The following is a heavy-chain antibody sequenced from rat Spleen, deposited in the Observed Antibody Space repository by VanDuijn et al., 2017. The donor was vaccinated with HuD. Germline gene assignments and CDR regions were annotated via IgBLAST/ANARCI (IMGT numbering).Heavy chain of an antibody. CDR1: GFTFSDYA. CDR2: IIYDGSDT. D-gene: IGHD1-2*01. J-gene: IGHJ3*01. Sequence: EVQLVESGGGLVQPGNSLKLSCAASGFTFSDYAMAWVRQSPKKGLEWVATIIYDGSDTYYRDSVKGRFTISRDNAKITLYLQLDSLGSEDTATYYCARGTRNYSSYGGFAYWGQGTLVTVSS. V-gene: IGHV5-17*01. CDR3: ARGTRNYSSYGGFAY.